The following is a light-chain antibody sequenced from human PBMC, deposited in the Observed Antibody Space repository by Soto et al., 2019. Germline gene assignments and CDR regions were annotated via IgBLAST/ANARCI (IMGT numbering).Light chain of an antibody. CDR1: ISDVGSYDH. Sequence: QCSLTQPASVSGSPGQSITISCSGTISDVGSYDHVAWYQQFPGKTPKLMIYAVSTRPSGVSSRFSGSKSGNTASLTISGLQAEDEADYYCISYTGSSTSYAFGSGTKVNV. J-gene: IGLJ1*01. CDR3: ISYTGSSTSYA. V-gene: IGLV2-14*01. CDR2: AVS.